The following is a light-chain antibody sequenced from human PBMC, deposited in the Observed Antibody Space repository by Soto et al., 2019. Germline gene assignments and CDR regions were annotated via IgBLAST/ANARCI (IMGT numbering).Light chain of an antibody. CDR3: QQYNNWPL. Sequence: EIVVTQSPGTLSVSPGERVILSCRATQSVSYNLAWYQQKPGQAPRLLIYGASTRATGIPARFSGSGSGTEFTLTINSLQSEDFAVYYCQQYNNWPLFGGGTKVEIK. CDR2: GAS. J-gene: IGKJ4*01. V-gene: IGKV3-15*01. CDR1: QSVSYN.